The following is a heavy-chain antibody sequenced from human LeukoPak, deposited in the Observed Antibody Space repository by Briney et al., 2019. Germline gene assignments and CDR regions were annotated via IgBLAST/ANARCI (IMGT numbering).Heavy chain of an antibody. CDR3: ARRSGIAVAGAFDY. Sequence: GGSLRLSCAASGFTFSNYAMRWVRQAPGKGLEWVSGISGSGDSTYYTDSVKGRFTISRDNSKNTLYLQMNSLRAEDTAVYYCARRSGIAVAGAFDYWGQGTLVTVSS. V-gene: IGHV3-23*01. J-gene: IGHJ4*02. D-gene: IGHD6-19*01. CDR1: GFTFSNYA. CDR2: ISGSGDST.